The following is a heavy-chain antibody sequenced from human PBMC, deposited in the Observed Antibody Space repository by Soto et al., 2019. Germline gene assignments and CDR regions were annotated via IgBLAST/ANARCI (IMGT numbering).Heavy chain of an antibody. Sequence: QVQLVESGGGVVQPGRSLRLSCAASGFTFSSYAMHWVRQAPGKGLEWVAVISYDGSNKYYADSVKDRFTISRDNSKNTLYLQMNSLRAEDTAVYYCARDSYNWNYGAFDIWGQGTMVTVSS. CDR3: ARDSYNWNYGAFDI. CDR1: GFTFSSYA. D-gene: IGHD1-7*01. V-gene: IGHV3-30-3*01. J-gene: IGHJ3*02. CDR2: ISYDGSNK.